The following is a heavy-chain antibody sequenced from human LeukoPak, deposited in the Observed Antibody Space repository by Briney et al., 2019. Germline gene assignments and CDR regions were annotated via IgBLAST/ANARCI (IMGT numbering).Heavy chain of an antibody. CDR2: INSDGSST. Sequence: GGSLGLSCATSGFTFSSYWMHWVRQAPGKGLVWVSRINSDGSSTSYADSVKGRFTISSDTSKNTLYLQMNSLRAEDTAVYYCARDLSPVVRASPMGYWGQGTLVTVSS. CDR3: ARDLSPVVRASPMGY. D-gene: IGHD3-10*01. CDR1: GFTFSSYW. V-gene: IGHV3-74*01. J-gene: IGHJ4*02.